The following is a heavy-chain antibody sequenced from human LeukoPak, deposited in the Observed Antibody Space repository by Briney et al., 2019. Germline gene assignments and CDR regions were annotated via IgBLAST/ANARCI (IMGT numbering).Heavy chain of an antibody. CDR1: GGSISSYY. Sequence: SETLSLTCTVSGGSISSYYWSWIRQPAGKGLEGMGRIYTSGSTNYNPSLKSRVTMSVDTSKNQFSLKLSSVTAADTAVYYCARDPFDPWFGESADAFDIWGQGTMVTVSS. D-gene: IGHD3-10*01. J-gene: IGHJ3*02. CDR2: IYTSGST. V-gene: IGHV4-4*07. CDR3: ARDPFDPWFGESADAFDI.